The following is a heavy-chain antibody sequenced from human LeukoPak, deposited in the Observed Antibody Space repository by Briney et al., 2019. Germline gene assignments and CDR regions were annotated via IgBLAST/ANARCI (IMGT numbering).Heavy chain of an antibody. CDR3: AGVRRWGSKAGGGDFDY. V-gene: IGHV4-30-4*01. J-gene: IGHJ4*02. D-gene: IGHD3-16*01. CDR2: INHTGIT. CDR1: GGSISSGDYY. Sequence: SQTLSLTCTVSGGSISSGDYYWSWIRQPPGKGLEWLGEINHTGITNYNPSLTSRVTISVDTSKNQFSLKLSSVTAADTAVYYCAGVRRWGSKAGGGDFDYWGQGTLVTVSS.